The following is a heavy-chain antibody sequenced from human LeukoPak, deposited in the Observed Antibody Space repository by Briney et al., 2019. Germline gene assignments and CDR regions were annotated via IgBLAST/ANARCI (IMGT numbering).Heavy chain of an antibody. CDR2: ISSSSSTI. CDR3: ARTGDCSGGSCYSGFDY. Sequence: PGGSLRLSCAASGFTFSSYSMNWVRQAPGKGLEWGSYISSSSSTIYYADSVKGRFTIYRDNAKTSLYLQMNSLRAEDTGVYYCARTGDCSGGSCYSGFDYWGQGTLVTVSS. J-gene: IGHJ4*02. D-gene: IGHD2-15*01. V-gene: IGHV3-48*01. CDR1: GFTFSSYS.